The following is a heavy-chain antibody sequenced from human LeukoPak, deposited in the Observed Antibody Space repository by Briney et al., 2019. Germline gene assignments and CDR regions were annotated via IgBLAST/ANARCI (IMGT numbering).Heavy chain of an antibody. Sequence: PSETLSLTCTVSDRSVSRYYWNWIRQPAGKGLEWIGRIYTSGSTNYNPSLKSRVSTSVDTSKNQFSLKLSSVTAADTAVYYCASSGSSWYENWLDPWGPGTLVTVSS. CDR3: ASSGSSWYENWLDP. J-gene: IGHJ5*02. D-gene: IGHD6-13*01. CDR2: IYTSGST. CDR1: DRSVSRYY. V-gene: IGHV4-4*07.